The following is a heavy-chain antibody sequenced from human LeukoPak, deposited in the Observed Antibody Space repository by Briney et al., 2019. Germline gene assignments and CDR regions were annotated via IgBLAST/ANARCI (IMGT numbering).Heavy chain of an antibody. CDR1: GGSITGFF. J-gene: IGHJ4*02. D-gene: IGHD6-19*01. CDR2: IFSRGGA. Sequence: SETLSLTCAVSGGSITGFFWTWIRQPAGEGLQYIGRIFSRGGANYNPSLQSRVAMSVDTSQNLFSLKLTSVTAADTAVYCCARVATPDVSSPLDFWGQGILVTVSS. V-gene: IGHV4-4*07. CDR3: ARVATPDVSSPLDF.